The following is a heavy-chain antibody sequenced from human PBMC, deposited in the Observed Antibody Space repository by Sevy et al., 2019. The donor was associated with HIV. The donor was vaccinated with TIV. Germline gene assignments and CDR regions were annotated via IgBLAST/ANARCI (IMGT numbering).Heavy chain of an antibody. CDR2: MYYTGST. D-gene: IGHD3-10*01. CDR1: GGSVSSDSYY. Sequence: SETLSLTCTVSGGSVSSDSYYWSWIRQPPGKGLEFIGYMYYTGSTNYNPSLMSRVTISVDTSKNQFSLKLSSVTAADTAVYYCARGGGLTYYGMDVWGQGTTVTVSS. CDR3: ARGGGLTYYGMDV. J-gene: IGHJ6*02. V-gene: IGHV4-61*01.